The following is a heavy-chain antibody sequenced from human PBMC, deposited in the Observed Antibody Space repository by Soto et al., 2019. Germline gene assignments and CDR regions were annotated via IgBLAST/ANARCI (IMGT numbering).Heavy chain of an antibody. CDR3: ARGPYCSGGSCPDYYYYYGMDV. CDR2: INPNSGGT. CDR1: GYTFTGYY. J-gene: IGHJ6*02. D-gene: IGHD2-15*01. Sequence: ASVKVSCKASGYTFTGYYMHWVRQAPGQGLEWMGWINPNSGGTNYAQKLQGWVTMTRDTSISTAYMELSRLRSDDTAVYYCARGPYCSGGSCPDYYYYYGMDVWGQGTTVTVSS. V-gene: IGHV1-2*04.